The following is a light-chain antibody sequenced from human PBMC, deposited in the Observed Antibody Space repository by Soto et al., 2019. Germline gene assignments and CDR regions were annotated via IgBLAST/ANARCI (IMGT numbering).Light chain of an antibody. CDR1: QSFSSSH. Sequence: EVVLTQSPVTLSLSPGERATLSCRASQSFSSSHLAWYQQKPGQAPRLLIYDISRRATGIPDRFSGSASGTYFTLTVSRLEPEDFAVYFCQHYGGSPLYTFGPWTK. CDR2: DIS. CDR3: QHYGGSPLYT. V-gene: IGKV3-20*01. J-gene: IGKJ2*01.